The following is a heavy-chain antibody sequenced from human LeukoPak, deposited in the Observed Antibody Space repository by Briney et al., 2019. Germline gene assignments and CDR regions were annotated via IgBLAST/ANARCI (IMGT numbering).Heavy chain of an antibody. CDR3: ARQGVTGTLGVDYYYYMDA. J-gene: IGHJ6*03. V-gene: IGHV4-39*07. CDR2: IYYSGST. CDR1: GGSINSSSYY. Sequence: SETLSLTCTVSGGSINSSSYYWGWIRQPPGKGLEWIGTIYYSGSTYYNPSLKSRVTISVDTSKNQFSLKLSSVTAADTAVYYCARQGVTGTLGVDYYYYMDAWGKGTTVTVSS. D-gene: IGHD1-20*01.